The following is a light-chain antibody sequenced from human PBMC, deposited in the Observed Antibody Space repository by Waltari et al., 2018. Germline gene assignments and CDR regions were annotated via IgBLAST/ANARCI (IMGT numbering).Light chain of an antibody. J-gene: IGLJ1*01. V-gene: IGLV2-23*02. CDR2: EVT. CDR3: CSYAGLGIYV. CDR1: SRDVGNYHL. Sequence: QSGLTQPASVSGSPGPSLTISCTGTSRDVGNYHLLSWYQQYPGKAPKLMVYEVTKRTSGVSDRFSGSKSGNTASLTIYGLQSEDEADYYCCSYAGLGIYVFGTGTKVTVL.